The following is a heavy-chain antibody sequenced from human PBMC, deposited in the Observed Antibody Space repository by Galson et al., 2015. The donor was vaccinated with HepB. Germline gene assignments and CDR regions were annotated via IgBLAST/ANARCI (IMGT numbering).Heavy chain of an antibody. D-gene: IGHD3-22*01. CDR3: SSGPRYYYDSSGPGYFDY. CDR1: GFTVSSNY. Sequence: SLRLSCAASGFTVSSNYTSWVRQAPGKGLEWVSIIYSGTSTYYADSVRGRFTISRHNFKNTLYLQMNSLRAEDTAVYYCSSGPRYYYDSSGPGYFDYWGQGTLVTVSS. V-gene: IGHV3-53*04. J-gene: IGHJ4*02. CDR2: IYSGTST.